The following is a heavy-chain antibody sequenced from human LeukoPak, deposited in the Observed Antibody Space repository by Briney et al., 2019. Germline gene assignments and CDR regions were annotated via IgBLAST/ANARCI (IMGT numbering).Heavy chain of an antibody. CDR2: INIDGSQR. CDR3: ARDPGWGALDY. D-gene: IGHD3-16*01. V-gene: IGHV3-7*03. Sequence: GGSQRLSCAASGFSFSTTWMTWVRQTPGKGLELVANINIDGSQRYHADSVEGRFTISRDNVKNTLYLQMSSLRVEDTAVYYCARDPGWGALDYWGQGALVIVSS. J-gene: IGHJ4*02. CDR1: GFSFSTTW.